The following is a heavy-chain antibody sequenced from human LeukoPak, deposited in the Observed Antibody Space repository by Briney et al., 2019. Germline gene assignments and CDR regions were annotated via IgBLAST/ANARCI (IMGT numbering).Heavy chain of an antibody. Sequence: PGGSLRLSCAASGFTFSDHYMDWVRQAPGKGLEWVGRSRDKAHSYTTEYAASVKGRFTISRDGSENSLFLQMNSLTHEDTAVYYCTTHALSGTYSFDSWGQGTLVTVSS. CDR3: TTHALSGTYSFDS. J-gene: IGHJ4*02. D-gene: IGHD1-26*01. CDR1: GFTFSDHY. V-gene: IGHV3-72*01. CDR2: SRDKAHSYTT.